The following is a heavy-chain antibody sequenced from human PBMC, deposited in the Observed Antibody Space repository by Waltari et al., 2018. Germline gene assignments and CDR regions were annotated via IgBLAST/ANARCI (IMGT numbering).Heavy chain of an antibody. V-gene: IGHV4-59*01. CDR1: GGSISSYY. CDR2: IYYSGST. Sequence: QVQLQESGPGLVKPSETLSLTCTVSGGSISSYYWSWLRQPPGKGLEWIGYIYYSGSTNYNPSLKSRVTISVDTSKNQFSLKLSSVTAADTAVYYCARDRDYDFWSGLDPWGQGTLVTVSS. CDR3: ARDRDYDFWSGLDP. D-gene: IGHD3-3*01. J-gene: IGHJ5*02.